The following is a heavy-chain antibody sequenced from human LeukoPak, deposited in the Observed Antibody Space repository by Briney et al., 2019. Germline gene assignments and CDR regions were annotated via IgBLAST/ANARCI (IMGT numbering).Heavy chain of an antibody. CDR2: ISSSSSYI. CDR1: GFTFSSYA. V-gene: IGHV3-21*01. Sequence: GGSLRLSCAASGFTFSSYAMSWVRQAPGKGLEWVSSISSSSSYIYYADSVKGRFTISRDNAKNSLYLQMNSLRAEDTAVYYCARQYCSGGSCPIGGAFDIWGQGTMVTVSS. J-gene: IGHJ3*02. CDR3: ARQYCSGGSCPIGGAFDI. D-gene: IGHD2-15*01.